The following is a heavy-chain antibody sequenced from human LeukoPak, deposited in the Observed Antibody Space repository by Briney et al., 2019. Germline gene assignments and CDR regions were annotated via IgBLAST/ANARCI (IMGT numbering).Heavy chain of an antibody. CDR3: ARVSPYGELSHYYFDY. Sequence: GASVKVSCKASGGTFTSYAISWVRQAPGQGLEWMGGIIPIFGTANYAQKFQGRVTITADESTSTAYMELSSLRSEDTAVYYCARVSPYGELSHYYFDYWGQGTLVTVSS. D-gene: IGHD3-10*01. CDR1: GGTFTSYA. V-gene: IGHV1-69*13. CDR2: IIPIFGTA. J-gene: IGHJ4*02.